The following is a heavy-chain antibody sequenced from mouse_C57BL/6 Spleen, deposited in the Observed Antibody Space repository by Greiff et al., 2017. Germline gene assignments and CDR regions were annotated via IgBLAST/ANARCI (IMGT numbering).Heavy chain of an antibody. CDR2: INPGSGGT. J-gene: IGHJ4*01. V-gene: IGHV1-54*01. CDR3: ARLSTTALYAMDY. D-gene: IGHD1-2*01. CDR1: GYAFTNYL. Sequence: VQLQQSGAELVRPGTSVKVSCKASGYAFTNYLIEWVKQRPGQGLEWIGVINPGSGGTTYNEKFKGQATLTADKSSSTAYMQLSSLTSEDSAVYFCARLSTTALYAMDYWGQGTSVTVSS.